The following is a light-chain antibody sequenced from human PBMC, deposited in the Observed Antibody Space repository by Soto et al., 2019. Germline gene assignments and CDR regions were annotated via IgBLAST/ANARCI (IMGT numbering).Light chain of an antibody. CDR2: GTS. J-gene: IGKJ1*01. CDR1: QSLSVSY. CDR3: HQFGDSPQT. Sequence: EIVLTQSPGTLSFSPGDRATLSCRASQSLSVSYMAWYQQRPGQAPRLLIYGTSTRAAGVPDRFSGSGSGTDFTLAISRLEPEDFAVYYFHQFGDSPQTFGQGTTVEI. V-gene: IGKV3-20*01.